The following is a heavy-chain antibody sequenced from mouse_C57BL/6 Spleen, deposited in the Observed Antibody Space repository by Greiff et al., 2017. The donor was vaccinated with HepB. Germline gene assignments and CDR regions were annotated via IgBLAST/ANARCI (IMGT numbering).Heavy chain of an antibody. Sequence: QVQLQQSGAELMKPGASVKLSCKATGYTFTGYWIEWVKQRPGHGLEWIGEILPGSGSTNYNEKFKGKATFTADTSSNTAYMQLSSLITEDSAIYYCAGWLLRHYAMDYWGQGTSVTVSS. J-gene: IGHJ4*01. CDR1: GYTFTGYW. CDR3: AGWLLRHYAMDY. V-gene: IGHV1-9*01. CDR2: ILPGSGST. D-gene: IGHD2-3*01.